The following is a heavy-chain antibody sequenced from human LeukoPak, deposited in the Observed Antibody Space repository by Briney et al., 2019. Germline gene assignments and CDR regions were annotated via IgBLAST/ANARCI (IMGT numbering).Heavy chain of an antibody. D-gene: IGHD5-12*01. CDR1: GGSISSNNYY. J-gene: IGHJ4*02. V-gene: IGHV4-39*01. CDR2: INYSGRT. CDR3: ASVNSGYDYAVDY. Sequence: SSETLSLTCTVSGGSISSNNYYWGWIRQPPGKGLEWIGSINYSGRTSYNLSLRSRVTISVDTSKNQFSLRLSSVTAADTAVFYCASVNSGYDYAVDYWGRGTLVTVSS.